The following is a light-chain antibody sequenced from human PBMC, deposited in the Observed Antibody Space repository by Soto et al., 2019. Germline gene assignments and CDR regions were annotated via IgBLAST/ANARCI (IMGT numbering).Light chain of an antibody. CDR2: DAS. J-gene: IGKJ3*01. CDR3: QQRSNWRGIT. CDR1: QSVSSY. Sequence: EIVLTQSPATLSLSPGERATLSCRASQSVSSYLAWYQQKPGQAPRLLIYDASNRATGIPARFSGSGSETDLTLHISSLEPEDSAVYYCQQRSNWRGITFGPGTEVDIK. V-gene: IGKV3-11*01.